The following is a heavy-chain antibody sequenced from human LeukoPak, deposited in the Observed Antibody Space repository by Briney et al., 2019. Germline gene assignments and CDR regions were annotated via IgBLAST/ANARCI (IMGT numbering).Heavy chain of an antibody. CDR2: IDPNSGGP. J-gene: IGHJ4*02. D-gene: IGHD6-13*01. Sequence: ASVKVSFKASGYTFTDYYVHWVRQAPGQGLEWMGWIDPNSGGPNYAQKFQGRVTMTRDTSISTAYMELNRLTSDDTAVYYCARLGYNSPARWGQGTLVTVSP. V-gene: IGHV1-2*02. CDR3: ARLGYNSPAR. CDR1: GYTFTDYY.